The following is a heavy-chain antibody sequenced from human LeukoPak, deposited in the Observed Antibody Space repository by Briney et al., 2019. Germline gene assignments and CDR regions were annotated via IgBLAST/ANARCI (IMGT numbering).Heavy chain of an antibody. CDR2: IYYSGST. V-gene: IGHV4-31*02. CDR3: ARETRIGAPRRHPGYGMGV. D-gene: IGHD2-15*01. J-gene: IGHJ6*02. Sequence: LRLSCAASGFTFSSYAMSWVRQHPGKGLEWIGYIYYSGSTYYNPSLKSRVTISVDTSKNQFSLKLSSVTAADTAVYYCARETRIGAPRRHPGYGMGVWGQGTTVTVSS. CDR1: GFTFSSYA.